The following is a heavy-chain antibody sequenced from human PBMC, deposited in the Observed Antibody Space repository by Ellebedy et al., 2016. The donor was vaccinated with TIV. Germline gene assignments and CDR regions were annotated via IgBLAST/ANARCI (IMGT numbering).Heavy chain of an antibody. CDR3: ARLEYCRGGACYPGRYGMDV. J-gene: IGHJ6*02. Sequence: SETLSLTXTVSGDSISNKNHLWGWIRQPPGRGLEWIGTMHYGGTTHYNPSLKSRVTISADSAKNQFSLTVRSVTAEDRAVYYCARLEYCRGGACYPGRYGMDVWGQGTTVTVSS. D-gene: IGHD2-21*02. V-gene: IGHV4-39*01. CDR1: GDSISNKNHL. CDR2: MHYGGTT.